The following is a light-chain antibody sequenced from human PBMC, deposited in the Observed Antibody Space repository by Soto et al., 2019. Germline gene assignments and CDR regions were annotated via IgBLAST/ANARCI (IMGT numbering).Light chain of an antibody. J-gene: IGKJ2*01. CDR1: QSINIW. V-gene: IGKV1-5*03. CDR3: QQYDSYSHT. Sequence: DIQMTQSPSTLSASVGDRVTITCRASQSINIWLAWYQQKPGKAPNLLIYKASSLESGVPSRFSGSGSGTEFTLTISSLQPDDFATYYCQQYDSYSHTFGQGTKLEIK. CDR2: KAS.